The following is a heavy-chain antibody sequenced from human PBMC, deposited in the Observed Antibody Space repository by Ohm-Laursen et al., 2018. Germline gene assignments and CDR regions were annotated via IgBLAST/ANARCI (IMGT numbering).Heavy chain of an antibody. J-gene: IGHJ4*02. CDR2: ISWNSDNI. Sequence: SLRLSCSASGFTFDDFAMHWVRQAPGKGLEWVSGISWNSDNIGYADSVKGRFTISRDNAKNSLYLQMNSLRAEDTALYYCAKGDSVVVTARIDYWGQGTLVTVSS. CDR1: GFTFDDFA. CDR3: AKGDSVVVTARIDY. D-gene: IGHD2-21*02. V-gene: IGHV3-9*01.